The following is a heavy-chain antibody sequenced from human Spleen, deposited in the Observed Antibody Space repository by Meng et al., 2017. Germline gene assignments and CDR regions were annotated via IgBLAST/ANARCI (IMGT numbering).Heavy chain of an antibody. CDR1: GYTFSNFG. CDR3: ARWDYDILTGYFGYFDY. CDR2: ISVYNGNT. D-gene: IGHD3-9*01. Sequence: ASVKVSCKASGYTFSNFGISWARQAPGQGLEWMGWISVYNGNTNYAQKVQGRVTMSTDTSSSTAYMELRSLRSDDTAVYFCARWDYDILTGYFGYFDYWGQGTLVTVSS. J-gene: IGHJ4*02. V-gene: IGHV1-18*01.